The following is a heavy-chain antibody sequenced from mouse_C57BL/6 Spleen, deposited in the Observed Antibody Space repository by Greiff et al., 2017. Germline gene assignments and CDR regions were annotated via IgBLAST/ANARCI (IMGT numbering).Heavy chain of an antibody. J-gene: IGHJ3*01. D-gene: IGHD2-4*01. CDR2: IYPGNSDT. V-gene: IGHV1-5*01. CDR1: GYTFTSYW. CDR3: RSDYDYDRFAD. Sequence: VQLQQSGTVLARPGASVKMSCKTSGYTFTSYWMHWVKQRPGQGLEWIGAIYPGNSDTSYNQKFKGKAKLTAVTSASTAYMELSSLTNEDSAVYYCRSDYDYDRFADWGQGTLVTVSA.